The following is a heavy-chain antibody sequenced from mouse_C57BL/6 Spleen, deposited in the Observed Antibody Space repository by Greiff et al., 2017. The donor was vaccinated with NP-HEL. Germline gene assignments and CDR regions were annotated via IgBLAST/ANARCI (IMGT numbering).Heavy chain of an antibody. CDR3: ARHYDRYAMDY. CDR2: INPYNGGT. J-gene: IGHJ4*01. CDR1: GYTFTDYY. D-gene: IGHD2-4*01. V-gene: IGHV1-19*01. Sequence: VQLQQSGPVLVKPGASVKMSCKASGYTFTDYYMNWVKQSHGKSLEWIGVINPYNGGTSYNQKFKGKATLTVDKSSSTAYMELNSLTSEDSAVYYCARHYDRYAMDYWGQGTSVTVSS.